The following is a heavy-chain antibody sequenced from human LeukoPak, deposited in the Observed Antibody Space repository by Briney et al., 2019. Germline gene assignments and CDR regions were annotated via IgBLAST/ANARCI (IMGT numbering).Heavy chain of an antibody. J-gene: IGHJ4*02. CDR3: ARGGSGTYYHY. CDR2: IYYSGST. D-gene: IGHD1-26*01. V-gene: IGHV4-59*01. CDR1: GGSITSYH. Sequence: SETLSLTCTVSGGSITSYHYSWIRQPPGKGLEWIGYIYYSGSTNYNPSLKSRVTISVDTSKNQFSLKLSSVTAADTAVYYCARGGSGTYYHYWGRGTLVTVSS.